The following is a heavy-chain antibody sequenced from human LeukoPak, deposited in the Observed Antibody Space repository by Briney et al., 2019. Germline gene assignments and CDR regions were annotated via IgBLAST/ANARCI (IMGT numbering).Heavy chain of an antibody. CDR2: TNPNSGGA. D-gene: IGHD3-10*01. CDR3: ARGVFYPFGEIDY. CDR1: GYTFTGYY. Sequence: ASVKVSCKASGYTFTGYYMHWVRQAAGQGLEWMGWTNPNSGGANYAQKFQGRVTMTRDTSISTAYMELSRLRSDDTAVYYCARGVFYPFGEIDYWGQGTLVTVSS. J-gene: IGHJ4*02. V-gene: IGHV1-2*02.